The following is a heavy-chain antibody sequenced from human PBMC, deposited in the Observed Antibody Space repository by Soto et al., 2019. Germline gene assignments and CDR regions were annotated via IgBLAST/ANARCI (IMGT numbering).Heavy chain of an antibody. V-gene: IGHV3-23*01. Sequence: LRLSCAASGFSFSSYAMSWVRQAPGRGLEWVSAISDSGRSTYYADSVKGRFTISRDDSEDTLYLQMNRLRAEDTGVYYCAKDGFSALGLTSYFNPYYFDYWGQGAQVTVSS. CDR1: GFSFSSYA. CDR3: AKDGFSALGLTSYFNPYYFDY. D-gene: IGHD3-9*01. CDR2: ISDSGRST. J-gene: IGHJ4*02.